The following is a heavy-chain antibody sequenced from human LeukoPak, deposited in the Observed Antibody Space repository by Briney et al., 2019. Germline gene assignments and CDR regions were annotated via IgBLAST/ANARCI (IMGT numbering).Heavy chain of an antibody. V-gene: IGHV1-46*01. CDR3: ARNVGSGFDY. D-gene: IGHD1-1*01. CDR2: INPSGGST. CDR1: GYTFTSYG. Sequence: ASVKVSCKASGYTFTSYGISWVRQAPGQGLEWMGFINPSGGSTSYAQKFQGRVTMTRDTSTSTVYMDLSSLRSEDTAVYYCARNVGSGFDYWGQGTLVTVSS. J-gene: IGHJ4*02.